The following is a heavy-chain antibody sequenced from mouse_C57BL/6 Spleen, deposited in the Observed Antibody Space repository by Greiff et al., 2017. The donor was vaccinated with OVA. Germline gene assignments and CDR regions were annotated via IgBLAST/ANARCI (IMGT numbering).Heavy chain of an antibody. V-gene: IGHV1-69*01. Sequence: VQLQQPGAELVMPGASVKLSCKASGYTFTSYWMHWVKQRPGQGLEWIGEIDPSDSYTNYNQKFKGKSTLTVDKSSSTAYMQLSSLTSEDSAVYYCARRNYGNRYAMDYWGQGTSVTVSS. CDR2: IDPSDSYT. J-gene: IGHJ4*01. CDR1: GYTFTSYW. D-gene: IGHD2-1*01. CDR3: ARRNYGNRYAMDY.